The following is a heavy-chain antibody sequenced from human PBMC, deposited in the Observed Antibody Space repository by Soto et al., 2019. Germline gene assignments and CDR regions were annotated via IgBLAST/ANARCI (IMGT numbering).Heavy chain of an antibody. CDR1: RGTFSSYT. CDR2: IIPILGIA. CDR3: ARGDGTDWYFDL. V-gene: IGHV1-69*02. D-gene: IGHD3-16*01. Sequence: QVQLVQSGAEVKKPGSSVKVSCKASRGTFSSYTISWVRQAPGQGFAWMGRIIPILGIANYAQEFQGRVTITADNSTSTAYMELSSLRSEDTAVYYCARGDGTDWYFDLWRRGTLVTVSS. J-gene: IGHJ2*01.